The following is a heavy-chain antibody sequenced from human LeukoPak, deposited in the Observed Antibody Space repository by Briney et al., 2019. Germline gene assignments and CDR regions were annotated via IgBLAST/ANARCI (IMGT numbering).Heavy chain of an antibody. V-gene: IGHV3-21*01. D-gene: IGHD6-13*01. CDR2: ISSSSSYI. CDR3: ARDSSSWYGLAYYFDY. J-gene: IGHJ4*02. Sequence: PGGSLRLSCAAAGFTFSSYSMNWVRQAPGKGLEWVSSISSSSSYIYYADSVKGRFTISRDNAKNSLCLQMNSLRAEDTAVYYCARDSSSWYGLAYYFDYWGQGTLVTVSS. CDR1: GFTFSSYS.